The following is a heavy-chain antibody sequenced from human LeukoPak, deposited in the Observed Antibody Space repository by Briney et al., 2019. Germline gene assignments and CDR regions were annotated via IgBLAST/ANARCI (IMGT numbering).Heavy chain of an antibody. CDR3: AREGGYVFDY. CDR2: ISYDGSNK. V-gene: IGHV3-30-3*01. D-gene: IGHD5-12*01. Sequence: GGSLRLSCAASGFTFSSYAMHWVRQAPGKGLEWVAVISYDGSNKYYADSVKGRFTISRDNSKNTLYLQMNSLRAEDTAMYYCAREGGYVFDYWGQGTLVTVSS. CDR1: GFTFSSYA. J-gene: IGHJ4*02.